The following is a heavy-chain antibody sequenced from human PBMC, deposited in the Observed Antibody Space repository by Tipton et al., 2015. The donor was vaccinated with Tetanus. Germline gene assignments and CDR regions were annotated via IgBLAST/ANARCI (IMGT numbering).Heavy chain of an antibody. CDR2: IYYSGHT. J-gene: IGHJ4*02. CDR3: AKDRLCGGECYSL. Sequence: TLSLTCSVSGGSVTNYYWSWIRQPPGKGLEWIGYIYYSGHTHYNPSLRGRVDISLDTSQNQVSLNLRSVTAADTAVYYCAKDRLCGGECYSLWGRGTLVTVSS. CDR1: GGSVTNYY. D-gene: IGHD2-21*01. V-gene: IGHV4-59*02.